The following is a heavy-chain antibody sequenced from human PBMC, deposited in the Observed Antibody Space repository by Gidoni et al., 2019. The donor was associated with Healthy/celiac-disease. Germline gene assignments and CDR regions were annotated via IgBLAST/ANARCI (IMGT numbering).Heavy chain of an antibody. CDR3: AHSLSHYCSSTSCYPGWFDP. V-gene: IGHV2-5*02. Sequence: QITLKESGPTLVKPTQTLTLTCTFSGFSLSTSGVGVGWIRQPPGKALEWLALIYWDDDKRYSPSLKSRLTITKDTSKNQVVLTMTNMDPVDTATYYCAHSLSHYCSSTSCYPGWFDPWGQGTLVTVSS. J-gene: IGHJ5*02. CDR1: GFSLSTSGVG. CDR2: IYWDDDK. D-gene: IGHD2-2*01.